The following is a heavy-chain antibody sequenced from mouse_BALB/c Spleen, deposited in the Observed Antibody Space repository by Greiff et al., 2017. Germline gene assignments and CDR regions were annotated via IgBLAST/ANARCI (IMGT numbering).Heavy chain of an antibody. V-gene: IGHV2-9*02. D-gene: IGHD2-10*01. J-gene: IGHJ2*01. CDR1: GFSLTSYG. CDR2: IWAGGST. Sequence: VKLMESGPGLVAPSQSLSITCTVSGFSLTSYGVHWVRQPPGKGLEWLGVIWAGGSTNYNSALMSRLSISKDNSKSQVFLKMNSLQTDDTAMYYCARGAYYGNYFDYWGQGTTLTVAA. CDR3: ARGAYYGNYFDY.